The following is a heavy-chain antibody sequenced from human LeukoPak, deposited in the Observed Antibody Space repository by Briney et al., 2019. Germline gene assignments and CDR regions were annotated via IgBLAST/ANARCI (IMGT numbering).Heavy chain of an antibody. CDR2: ISSSGSTI. Sequence: GGSLRLSCAASGFTFSSYEMNWVRQAPGKGLEWVSYISSSGSTIYYADSVKGRFTISRDNAKNSLYLQMNSLRAEGTAVYYCAVVTRDYGDSTNIDYWGQGTLVTVSS. J-gene: IGHJ4*02. CDR3: AVVTRDYGDSTNIDY. V-gene: IGHV3-48*03. CDR1: GFTFSSYE. D-gene: IGHD4-17*01.